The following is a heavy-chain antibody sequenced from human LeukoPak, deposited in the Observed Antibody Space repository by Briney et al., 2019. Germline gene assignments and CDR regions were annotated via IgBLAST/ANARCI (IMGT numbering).Heavy chain of an antibody. V-gene: IGHV3-43*02. D-gene: IGHD1-26*01. CDR2: ISGDGGST. CDR3: AKLGSNGNDY. J-gene: IGHJ4*02. CDR1: GFTFDDYA. Sequence: AGGSLRLSCAASGFTFDDYAMHWVRQAPGKGLERVSLISGDGGSTYYADSVEGRFTISRDNSKNSLYLQMNSLRTEDTALYYCAKLGSNGNDYWGQGTLVTVSS.